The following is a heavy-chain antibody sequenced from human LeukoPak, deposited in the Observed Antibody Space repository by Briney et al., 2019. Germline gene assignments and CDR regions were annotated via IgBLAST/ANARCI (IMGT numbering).Heavy chain of an antibody. CDR2: IYSGGST. CDR3: AREGIVTATFDY. CDR1: GFTVSSNY. D-gene: IGHD2-21*02. V-gene: IGHV3-66*01. J-gene: IGHJ4*02. Sequence: GGSLRLSCAASGFTVSSNYMGWVRQAPGKGLEWVSVIYSGGSTYYADSVKGRSTISRDNSKNTLYLQMNSLRAEDTAVYYCAREGIVTATFDYWGQGTLVTVSS.